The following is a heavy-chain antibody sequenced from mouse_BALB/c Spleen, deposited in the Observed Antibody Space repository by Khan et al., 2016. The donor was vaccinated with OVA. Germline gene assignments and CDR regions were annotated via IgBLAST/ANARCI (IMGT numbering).Heavy chain of an antibody. J-gene: IGHJ3*01. CDR3: ARGYFGNYELVY. V-gene: IGHV1S132*01. CDR1: GYTFTSYW. D-gene: IGHD2-1*01. Sequence: QVQLQQSGAELVKPGASVKLSCKTSGYTFTSYWIQWVKQRPGQGLGWIGQIFPGTGTTYYNENFKGKATLTVDTSSSTAYMQVSSLTSEDSAVYFCARGYFGNYELVYWGQGTLVTVSP. CDR2: IFPGTGTT.